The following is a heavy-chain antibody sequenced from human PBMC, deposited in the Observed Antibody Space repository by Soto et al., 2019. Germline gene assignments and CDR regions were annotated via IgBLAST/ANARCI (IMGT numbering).Heavy chain of an antibody. V-gene: IGHV1-8*01. Sequence: GASVKVSCKASGYTFTSYDINWVRQATGQGLEWMGWMNPNSGNTGYAQKFQGRVTMTRNTSISTAYMELSSLRSEDTAVYYCARDGYDFWSGYYRYYYYMDVWGKGTTVTVSS. D-gene: IGHD3-3*01. CDR1: GYTFTSYD. CDR2: MNPNSGNT. J-gene: IGHJ6*03. CDR3: ARDGYDFWSGYYRYYYYMDV.